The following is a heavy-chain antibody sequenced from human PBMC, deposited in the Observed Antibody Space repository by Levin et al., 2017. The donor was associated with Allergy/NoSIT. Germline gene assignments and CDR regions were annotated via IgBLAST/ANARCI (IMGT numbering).Heavy chain of an antibody. V-gene: IGHV3-33*01. CDR2: IWFDGTNK. D-gene: IGHD6-19*01. CDR3: ARAGRSSDWNPYYFDY. CDR1: GFTFSSYA. Sequence: GGSLRLSCAASGFTFSSYAMHWVRQAPGKGLEWVAFIWFDGTNKYYADSVKGRFTISRDNSKNTLYLQMNSLRAEDTAVYYCARAGRSSDWNPYYFDYWGQGTLVTVSS. J-gene: IGHJ4*02.